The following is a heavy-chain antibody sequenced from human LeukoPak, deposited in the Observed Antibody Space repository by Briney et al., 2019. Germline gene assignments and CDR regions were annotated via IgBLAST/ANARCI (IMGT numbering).Heavy chain of an antibody. J-gene: IGHJ4*02. V-gene: IGHV3-9*01. Sequence: QPGRSLRLSCAASGFTFDDYAMHWVRQAPGKGLEWVSGISWNSGSIGYTDSVKGRFTISRDNAKNSLYLQMNSLRAEDTALYYCAKDLLGWGQGTLVTVSS. CDR1: GFTFDDYA. CDR3: AKDLLG. CDR2: ISWNSGSI.